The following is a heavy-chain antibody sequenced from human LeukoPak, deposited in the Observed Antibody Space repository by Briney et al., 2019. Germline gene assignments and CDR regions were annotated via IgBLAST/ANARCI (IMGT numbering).Heavy chain of an antibody. J-gene: IGHJ3*02. CDR2: IKSEGCGGTQ. D-gene: IGHD3-22*01. Sequence: PGGSLRLSCTASGFTFGGYAMSWVRQAPGKGLEWVGYIKSEGCGGTQEYSASVKGRFTNSRDDSKSIAYLQINRLKTEDTAVYYCPRAKSYYYDSSGYFVSLYAFYIWGQGTMVTVSS. V-gene: IGHV3-49*04. CDR1: GFTFGGYA. CDR3: PRAKSYYYDSSGYFVSLYAFYI.